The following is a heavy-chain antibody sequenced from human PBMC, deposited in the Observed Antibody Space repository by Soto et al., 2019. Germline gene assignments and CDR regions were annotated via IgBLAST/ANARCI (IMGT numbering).Heavy chain of an antibody. Sequence: QVQLQESGPGLVKPSETLSLTCTVSGGSISSYYWSWIRQPPGKGLEWIGYIYYSGSTNYNPSLTSRVTISVATSKNQFSLKLSSVTAADTAVYYCASTDAAGAQSDAFDIWGQGTMVTVSS. J-gene: IGHJ3*02. CDR2: IYYSGST. CDR1: GGSISSYY. V-gene: IGHV4-59*08. CDR3: ASTDAAGAQSDAFDI. D-gene: IGHD6-13*01.